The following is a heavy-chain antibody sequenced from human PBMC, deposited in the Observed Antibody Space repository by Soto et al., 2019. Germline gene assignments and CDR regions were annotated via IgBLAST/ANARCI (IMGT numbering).Heavy chain of an antibody. J-gene: IGHJ6*02. CDR3: ATGYCTNGVCYTRTLSGMDV. V-gene: IGHV4-34*01. Sequence: LSLTCAVCGGSFSGSYWSWIRQPPGKGLEWIGEINHSGSTNHNPSLKSRVTILVDTSKNQFSLKLSSVTAADTAVYYCATGYCTNGVCYTRTLSGMDVWGQGTTVTVSS. CDR1: GGSFSGSY. CDR2: INHSGST. D-gene: IGHD2-8*01.